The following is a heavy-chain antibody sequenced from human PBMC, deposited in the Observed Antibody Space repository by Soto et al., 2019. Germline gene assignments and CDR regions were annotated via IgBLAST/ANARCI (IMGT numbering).Heavy chain of an antibody. Sequence: QVQLVESGGGVVQPGRSLRLSCAASGFTFSSYGMHWVRQAPGKGLEWVAVISYDGSNKYYADSVKGRFTISRDNSKNTLYLQMNSLRAEDTAVYYCAKDLAPWGQGTLFTVSS. V-gene: IGHV3-30*18. CDR2: ISYDGSNK. CDR3: AKDLAP. J-gene: IGHJ5*02. CDR1: GFTFSSYG.